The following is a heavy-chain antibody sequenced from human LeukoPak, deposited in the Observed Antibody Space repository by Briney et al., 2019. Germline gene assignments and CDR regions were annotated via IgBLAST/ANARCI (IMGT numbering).Heavy chain of an antibody. CDR1: GYTFTSYY. V-gene: IGHV1-46*03. CDR2: INPSGGST. Sequence: ASVKVSCKASGYTFTSYYMHWVRQAPGQGLEWMGIINPSGGSTSYAQKFQGRVTMTRDTSTSTVYMGLSSLRSEDTAVYYCATQTPQYSGYGYYYYYGMDVWGQGTTVTVSS. J-gene: IGHJ6*02. D-gene: IGHD5-12*01. CDR3: ATQTPQYSGYGYYYYYGMDV.